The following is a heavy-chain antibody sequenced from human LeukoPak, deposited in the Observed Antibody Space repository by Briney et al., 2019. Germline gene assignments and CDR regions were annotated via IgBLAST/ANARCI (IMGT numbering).Heavy chain of an antibody. V-gene: IGHV3-23*01. CDR1: GFTFSSYA. CDR2: ISGSGGST. CDR3: AKGPTSSGWYGGWEDYYYGMDV. Sequence: GGSLRLSCAASGFTFSSYAMSWVRQAPGKGLEWVSAISGSGGSTYYADSVKGRFTISRDNSKNTLYLQMNSLRAEDTAVYYCAKGPTSSGWYGGWEDYYYGMDVWGQGTTVTVSS. J-gene: IGHJ6*02. D-gene: IGHD6-19*01.